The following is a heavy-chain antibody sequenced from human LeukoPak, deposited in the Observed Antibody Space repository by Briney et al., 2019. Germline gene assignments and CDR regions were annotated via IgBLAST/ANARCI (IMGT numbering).Heavy chain of an antibody. CDR1: GYTRAEYC. V-gene: IGHV1-2*02. J-gene: IGHJ4*02. D-gene: IGHD3-22*01. Sequence: ASVTVSCKGSGYTRAEYCMHWVRQAPGQVLEWMGWTNPTSGDTNYAQRFQGRVTMTRDTSTSTAYMELSGLRSDDTAIYYCARGVVYYRLDFWGQGALVAVSS. CDR2: TNPTSGDT. CDR3: ARGVVYYRLDF.